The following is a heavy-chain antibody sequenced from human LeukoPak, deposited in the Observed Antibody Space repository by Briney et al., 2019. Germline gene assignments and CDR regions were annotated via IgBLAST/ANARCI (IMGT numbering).Heavy chain of an antibody. Sequence: ASVKVPCKASGYTFTGYYMHWVRQAPGQGLEWMGWINPNSGATNYAQKFQGRVTMTRDTSISTAYMELSSLRSDDTAVYYCARGYSSCFDYWGQGTLVTVSS. CDR3: ARGYSSCFDY. CDR1: GYTFTGYY. D-gene: IGHD6-19*01. CDR2: INPNSGAT. J-gene: IGHJ4*02. V-gene: IGHV1-2*02.